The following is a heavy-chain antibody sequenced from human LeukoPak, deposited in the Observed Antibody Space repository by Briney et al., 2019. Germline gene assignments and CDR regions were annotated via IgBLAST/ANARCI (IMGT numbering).Heavy chain of an antibody. CDR2: IYYSGST. J-gene: IGHJ4*02. CDR1: GGSISSSSYY. Sequence: SETLSLTCTVSGGSISSSSYYWGWIRQPPGKGLEWIGSIYYSGSTYYNPSLKSRVTISVDTSKNQFSLKLSSVTAADTAVYYCARGFRGASFDYWGQGTLVTVSS. D-gene: IGHD1-26*01. CDR3: ARGFRGASFDY. V-gene: IGHV4-39*07.